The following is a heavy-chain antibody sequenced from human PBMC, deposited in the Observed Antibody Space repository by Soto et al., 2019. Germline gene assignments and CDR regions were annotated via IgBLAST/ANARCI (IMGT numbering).Heavy chain of an antibody. V-gene: IGHV1-69*02. J-gene: IGHJ4*02. Sequence: QVHLVQSGAEVTRPGSSVKVSCKASGDTFNFYSINWVRQAPGLGLEWMGKVNPIVSMSNYAQKFQGRVTMTADNSTSTAYRELSSLRSEDTAIYYCASSYGSGYRAFDYWGQGALGTVSS. CDR3: ASSYGSGYRAFDY. CDR2: VNPIVSMS. CDR1: GDTFNFYS. D-gene: IGHD3-10*01.